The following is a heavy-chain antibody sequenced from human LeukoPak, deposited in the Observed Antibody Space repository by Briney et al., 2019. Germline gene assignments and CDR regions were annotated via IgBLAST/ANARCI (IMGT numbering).Heavy chain of an antibody. CDR1: GFTVSRNY. CDR2: IYCGGPT. D-gene: IGHD1-14*01. J-gene: IGHJ3*02. CDR3: ARDLGIAGTTHAFDI. V-gene: IGHV3-53*01. Sequence: GGSLRLSCAASGFTVSRNYMSWVRQAPGRGLECVSVIYCGGPTYYADSVKGRFTISRDTANNTLYLQMNGLRGEDTAVYFCARDLGIAGTTHAFDIWGHGTMVTVSS.